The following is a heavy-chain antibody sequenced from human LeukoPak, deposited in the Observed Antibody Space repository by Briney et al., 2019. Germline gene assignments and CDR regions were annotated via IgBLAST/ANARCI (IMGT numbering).Heavy chain of an antibody. CDR1: GFTFSSYA. CDR3: AKVRIAARLFDY. J-gene: IGHJ4*02. CDR2: ISGSGGST. Sequence: GGSLRLSCAASGFTFSSYAMSWVRQAPGKGLEWVSAISGSGGSTYYADSVKGRSTISRDNSKNTLYLQMNSLRAEDTAVYYCAKVRIAARLFDYWGQGTLVTVSS. V-gene: IGHV3-23*01. D-gene: IGHD6-6*01.